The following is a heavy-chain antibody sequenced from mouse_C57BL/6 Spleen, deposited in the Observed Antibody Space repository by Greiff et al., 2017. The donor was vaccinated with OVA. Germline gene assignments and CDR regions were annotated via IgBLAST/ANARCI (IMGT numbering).Heavy chain of an antibody. D-gene: IGHD2-3*01. V-gene: IGHV5-17*01. Sequence: EVMLVESGGGLVKPGGSLKLSCAASGFTFSDYGMHWVRQAPEKGLEWVAYISSGSSTIYYADTVKGRFTISRDNAKNTLFLQMTSLKSEDTAMYYCARKDGYGGEYYFDYWGQGTTLTVSS. J-gene: IGHJ2*01. CDR2: ISSGSSTI. CDR1: GFTFSDYG. CDR3: ARKDGYGGEYYFDY.